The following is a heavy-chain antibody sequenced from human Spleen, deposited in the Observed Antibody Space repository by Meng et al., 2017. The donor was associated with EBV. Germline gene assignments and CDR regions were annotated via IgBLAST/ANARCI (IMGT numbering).Heavy chain of an antibody. CDR2: INTNTGNP. D-gene: IGHD3-22*01. J-gene: IGHJ4*02. CDR3: ARQGRSDYYDSSGSDY. Sequence: VEQVQFGAELKKPGASVKVSRKASAYTFTSHAMNWVRQAPGQGLEWMGWINTNTGNPTYAQGFTGRFVFSLDTSVSTAYLQISSLKAEDTAVYYCARQGRSDYYDSSGSDYWGQGTLVTVSS. CDR1: AYTFTSHA. V-gene: IGHV7-4-1*02.